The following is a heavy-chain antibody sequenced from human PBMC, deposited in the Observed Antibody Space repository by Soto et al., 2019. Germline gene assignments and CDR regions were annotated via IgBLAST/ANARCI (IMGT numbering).Heavy chain of an antibody. CDR3: AITEDDY. CDR2: INQDGSQR. J-gene: IGHJ4*02. V-gene: IGHV3-7*01. CDR1: GFTFTGFW. Sequence: EVQLVDSGGGLVQPGGSLRLSCAASGFTFTGFWMAWVRQAPGKGLEWVANINQDGSQRYYMDSVKGRFTISRDNAEKSLYLQMNSLRAEDTAVYYCAITEDDYWGQGTLVTVSS.